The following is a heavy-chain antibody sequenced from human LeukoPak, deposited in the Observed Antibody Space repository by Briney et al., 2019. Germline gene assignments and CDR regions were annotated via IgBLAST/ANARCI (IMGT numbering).Heavy chain of an antibody. CDR2: IYSDNT. CDR3: AKGQVFQCDY. D-gene: IGHD2/OR15-2a*01. J-gene: IGHJ4*02. CDR1: GFTFSRSW. Sequence: GGSLRLSCAASGFTFSRSWMHWVRQAPGKGLEWVSFIYSDNTHYSDSVKGRFTISRDNSRNTLYLQMNSLRAEDTAVYYCAKGQVFQCDYWGQGTLVTVSS. V-gene: IGHV3-53*01.